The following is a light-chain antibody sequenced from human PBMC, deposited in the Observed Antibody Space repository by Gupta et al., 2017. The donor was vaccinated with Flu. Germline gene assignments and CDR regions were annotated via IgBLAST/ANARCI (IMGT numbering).Light chain of an antibody. CDR3: KAYHPVSQWV. V-gene: IGLV3-19*02. Sequence: LGQTVRITCQGDTLRTYSASWYQQRPGQAPVRVIYNKNNRPSGIPDRVSGSSSGSTDSLTIAGTQAEDEADYYCKAYHPVSQWVCGGGTKMNVL. CDR2: NKN. J-gene: IGLJ3*02. CDR1: TLRTYS.